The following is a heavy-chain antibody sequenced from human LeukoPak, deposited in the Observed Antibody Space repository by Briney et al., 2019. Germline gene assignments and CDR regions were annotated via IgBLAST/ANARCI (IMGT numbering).Heavy chain of an antibody. CDR3: ARDRDYYDSSGYISQFDY. CDR1: GGSFSGYY. D-gene: IGHD3-22*01. J-gene: IGHJ4*02. V-gene: IGHV4-34*01. CDR2: INHSGST. Sequence: PSETLSLTCAVYGGSFSGYYWSWIRQPPGKGLEWIGEINHSGSTNYNPSLKSRVTISVDTSKNQFSLKLSSVTAADTAVYYCARDRDYYDSSGYISQFDYWGQGTLVTVSS.